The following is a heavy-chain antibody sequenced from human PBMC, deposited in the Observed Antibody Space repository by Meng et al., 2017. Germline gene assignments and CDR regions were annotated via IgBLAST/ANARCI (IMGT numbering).Heavy chain of an antibody. CDR3: ARGHHSSGWSSDNWFDS. V-gene: IGHV1-18*01. Sequence: ASVKVSCKASGYTFSSNGIIWVRQAPGEGLEWMGWFSNYNGYTNSAQNFQGRVTMTTDSSTSTAYMELRSLRSDATAVYYCARGHHSSGWSSDNWFDSWGQGTLVTVSS. CDR1: GYTFSSNG. D-gene: IGHD6-19*01. CDR2: FSNYNGYT. J-gene: IGHJ5*01.